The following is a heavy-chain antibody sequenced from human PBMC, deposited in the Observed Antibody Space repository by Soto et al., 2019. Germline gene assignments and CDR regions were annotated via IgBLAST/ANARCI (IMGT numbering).Heavy chain of an antibody. D-gene: IGHD5-18*01. CDR1: GFTFSGSA. CDR3: ASDIGMAYYGMDV. J-gene: IGHJ6*02. V-gene: IGHV3-73*01. CDR2: IRSKANSYAT. Sequence: EVQLVESGGGLVQPGGSLKLSCAASGFTFSGSAMHWVRQASGKGLEWVGRIRSKANSYATAYAASMKGRFTISRDDSKNTAYLQMNSLKTEDTAVYYCASDIGMAYYGMDVWGQGTTVTVSS.